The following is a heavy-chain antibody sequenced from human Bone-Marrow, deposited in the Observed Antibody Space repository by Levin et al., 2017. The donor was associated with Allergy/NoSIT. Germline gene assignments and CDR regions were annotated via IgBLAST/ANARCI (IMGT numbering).Heavy chain of an antibody. CDR3: ARSPVVAFDY. D-gene: IGHD2-15*01. J-gene: IGHJ4*02. V-gene: IGHV1-2*02. CDR2: INPNTGDT. Sequence: RASVKVSCKASGYTFIDDYMHWVRQAPGQGLEWMGWINPNTGDTSYAQKFQGRVTMTRDTSIDTAYMELSGLRSDDTAVYYCARSPVVAFDYWGQGTLVTVSP. CDR1: GYTFIDDY.